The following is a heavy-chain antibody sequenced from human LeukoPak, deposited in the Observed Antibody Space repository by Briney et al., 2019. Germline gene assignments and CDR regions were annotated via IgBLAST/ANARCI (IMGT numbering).Heavy chain of an antibody. CDR2: ISYDGSNK. V-gene: IGHV3-30-3*01. Sequence: PGGSLRLSCAASGFTFSSYAMHWVRQAPGKGLEWVAVISYDGSNKYYADSVKGRFTISRDNSKNTLYLQMNSLRAEDTAVYYCAKGSRYLRRGPDAFDIWGQGTMVTVSS. J-gene: IGHJ3*02. CDR3: AKGSRYLRRGPDAFDI. D-gene: IGHD2-2*02. CDR1: GFTFSSYA.